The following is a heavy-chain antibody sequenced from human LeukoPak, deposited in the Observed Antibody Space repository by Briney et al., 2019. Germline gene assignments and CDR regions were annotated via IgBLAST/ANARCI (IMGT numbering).Heavy chain of an antibody. CDR2: INHSGST. CDR1: GGSFSGYY. J-gene: IGHJ4*02. D-gene: IGHD3-10*01. Sequence: SETLCLTCAVHGGSFSGYYWCWIRQPPGKGLEWIGAINHSGSTNYNPSLMSRGTISVDTSKNQFSLKLSSVTAEDTAVYYCARDRSNFYGSGSYYKPLDYWGQRTLVTVSS. CDR3: ARDRSNFYGSGSYYKPLDY. V-gene: IGHV4-34*01.